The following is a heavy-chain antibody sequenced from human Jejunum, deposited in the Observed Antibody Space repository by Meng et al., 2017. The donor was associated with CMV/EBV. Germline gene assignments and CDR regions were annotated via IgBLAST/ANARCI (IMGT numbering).Heavy chain of an antibody. V-gene: IGHV1-46*01. CDR1: GYTFTSYY. D-gene: IGHD2-2*01. CDR2: INPSGGST. J-gene: IGHJ4*02. Sequence: CKASGYTFTSYYLHWVRPAPGQGLEWMGIINPSGGSTSYAQKFQGRVTMTRDTSTSTVYMELSSLRSEDTAVYYCARDFSSCYYYWGQGTLVTVSS. CDR3: ARDFSSCYYY.